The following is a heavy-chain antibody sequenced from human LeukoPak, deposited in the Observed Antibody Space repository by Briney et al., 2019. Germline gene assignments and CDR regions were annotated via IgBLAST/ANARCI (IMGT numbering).Heavy chain of an antibody. J-gene: IGHJ4*02. D-gene: IGHD6-13*01. Sequence: ASVKVSCKVSGYTLTELSMHWVRQAPGKGLEWMGGFDPEDGETIYAQKFHGRVTMTEDTSTDTAYMELSSLRSEDTAVYYCATVHGIAAALNYWGQGTLVTVSS. CDR1: GYTLTELS. CDR2: FDPEDGET. CDR3: ATVHGIAAALNY. V-gene: IGHV1-24*01.